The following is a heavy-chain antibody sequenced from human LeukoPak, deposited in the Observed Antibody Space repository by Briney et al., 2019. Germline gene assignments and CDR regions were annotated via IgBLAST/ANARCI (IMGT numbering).Heavy chain of an antibody. Sequence: SETLSLTCAVYGGSFSGYYWSWIRQPPGKGLEWIGEINHSGSTNYNPSLKSRVTISVDTSKNQFSLKLSSVTAADTAVYYCARDGDDSTPFDYWGQGTLVTVSS. J-gene: IGHJ4*02. D-gene: IGHD3-22*01. V-gene: IGHV4-34*01. CDR2: INHSGST. CDR3: ARDGDDSTPFDY. CDR1: GGSFSGYY.